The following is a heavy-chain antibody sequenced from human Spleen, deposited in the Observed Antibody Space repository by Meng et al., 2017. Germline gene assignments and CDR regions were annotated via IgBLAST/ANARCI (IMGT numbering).Heavy chain of an antibody. CDR3: ARGPTTMAHDFDY. J-gene: IGHJ4*02. CDR1: GGSFSDYY. Sequence: VQLLRGGAGLLKPSETLSLTCVVSGGSFSDYYWSWIRQPPGKGLEWIGEINHSGSTNYNPPLESRATISVDTSQNNLSLKLSSVTAADSAVYYCARGPTTMAHDFDYWGQGTLVTVSS. V-gene: IGHV4-34*01. CDR2: INHSGST. D-gene: IGHD4-11*01.